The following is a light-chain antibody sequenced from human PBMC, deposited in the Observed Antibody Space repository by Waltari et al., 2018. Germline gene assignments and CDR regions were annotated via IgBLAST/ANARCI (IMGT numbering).Light chain of an antibody. Sequence: EIVLTQSPATLSLSPGERATLSCRASQTITHYLAWYQQRPGQAPRLLIYAASNRASGIPARFSGSGFGTEFTLTISSLEPEDFAVYYCQQRSNWLTFGGGTKVEMK. CDR3: QQRSNWLT. CDR2: AAS. CDR1: QTITHY. J-gene: IGKJ4*01. V-gene: IGKV3-11*01.